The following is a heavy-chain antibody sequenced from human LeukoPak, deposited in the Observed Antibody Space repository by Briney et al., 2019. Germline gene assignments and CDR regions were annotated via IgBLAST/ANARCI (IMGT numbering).Heavy chain of an antibody. D-gene: IGHD4-17*01. CDR2: IYYSGST. CDR3: AREAVTTSRWFDP. J-gene: IGHJ5*02. Sequence: SETLSLTCTVSGGSISSYYWSWIRQPPGKGLEWIGYIYYSGSTNYNPSLKSRVTISVDTSKSQFSLKLTSVTAADTAVYYCAREAVTTSRWFDPWGQGTLVTVSS. CDR1: GGSISSYY. V-gene: IGHV4-59*12.